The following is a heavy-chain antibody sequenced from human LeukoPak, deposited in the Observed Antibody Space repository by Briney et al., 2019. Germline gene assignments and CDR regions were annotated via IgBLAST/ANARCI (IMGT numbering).Heavy chain of an antibody. J-gene: IGHJ4*02. CDR1: GFTFSNAW. CDR3: TSLVGLHSSSWGGFDY. D-gene: IGHD6-13*01. CDR2: IRSKTEGGRT. Sequence: TTGGSLRLSCAASGFTFSNAWMNWVRQAPGKGLEWVGRIRSKTEGGRTDYAAPVKGRFSISRDDPKSTVYLQMNSLKTEDTAVYYCTSLVGLHSSSWGGFDYWGRGTLVTVSS. V-gene: IGHV3-15*01.